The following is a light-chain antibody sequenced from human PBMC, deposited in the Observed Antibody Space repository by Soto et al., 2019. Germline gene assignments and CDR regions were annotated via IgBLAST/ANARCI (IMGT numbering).Light chain of an antibody. CDR1: QSVSSY. J-gene: IGKJ1*01. V-gene: IGKV3-11*01. Sequence: EIVLTQSPATLSLCPGERATRSCRASQSVSSYLAWYQQKPGQAPRLLIYDASNRATGIPARFSGSGSGTDFTLTISSLEPEDFAVYYCQQRSNWPPTFGQGTKVDI. CDR3: QQRSNWPPT. CDR2: DAS.